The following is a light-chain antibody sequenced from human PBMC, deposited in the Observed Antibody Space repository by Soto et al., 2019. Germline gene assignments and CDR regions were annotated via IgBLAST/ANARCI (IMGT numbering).Light chain of an antibody. CDR3: SSHTISISWL. V-gene: IGLV2-14*01. J-gene: IGLJ3*02. Sequence: QSVLTQPASVSGSPGQSITISCTGTSSDIGYANYVSWYQQHPGKAPKLIIYEVNNRPSGVSNRFSGSKSGNTASLTISGLQAEDEADYYCSSHTISISWLFGGGTKLTVL. CDR2: EVN. CDR1: SSDIGYANY.